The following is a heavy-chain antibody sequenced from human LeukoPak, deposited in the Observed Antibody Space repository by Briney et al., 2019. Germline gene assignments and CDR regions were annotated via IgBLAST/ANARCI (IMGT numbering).Heavy chain of an antibody. CDR1: GGSISSSSYY. D-gene: IGHD1-26*01. J-gene: IGHJ4*02. CDR3: ARLTFSGSYFTSGQYYFDY. Sequence: SETLSLTCTVSGGSISSSSYYWGWIRQPPGKGLEWIGSIYYSGSTYYNPSLKSRVTISVDTSKNQFSLKLSSVTAADTAVYYCARLTFSGSYFTSGQYYFDYWGQGTLVTVSS. CDR2: IYYSGST. V-gene: IGHV4-39*01.